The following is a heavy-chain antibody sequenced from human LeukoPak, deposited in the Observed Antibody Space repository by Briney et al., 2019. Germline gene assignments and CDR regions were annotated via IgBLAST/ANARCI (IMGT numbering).Heavy chain of an antibody. J-gene: IGHJ1*01. V-gene: IGHV3-72*01. CDR1: GFTFSTYW. CDR3: ASLDSSGHH. CDR2: SRNKANSYTT. Sequence: GGSLRLSCAASGFTFSTYWMYWVRQAPGKGLEWVGRSRNKANSYTTDYAASVRGRFAISRDDSKSSLYPQMNSLKTEDTAVYYCASLDSSGHHWGQGTLVTVSS. D-gene: IGHD3-22*01.